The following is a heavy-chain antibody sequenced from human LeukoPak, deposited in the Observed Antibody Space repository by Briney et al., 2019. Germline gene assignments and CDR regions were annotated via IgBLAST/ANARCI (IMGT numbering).Heavy chain of an antibody. CDR1: GFTFSSYE. CDR2: ISSSGSTI. J-gene: IGHJ4*02. D-gene: IGHD3-22*01. CDR3: ARDPYYYDSSGYPLPAY. V-gene: IGHV3-48*03. Sequence: GGSLRLSCAASGFTFSSYEMNWVRQAPGKGLEWVSYISSSGSTIYYADSVKGRFTISRDNAKNSLYLQMNSLRAEDTAVYYCARDPYYYDSSGYPLPAYWGQGTLVTVSS.